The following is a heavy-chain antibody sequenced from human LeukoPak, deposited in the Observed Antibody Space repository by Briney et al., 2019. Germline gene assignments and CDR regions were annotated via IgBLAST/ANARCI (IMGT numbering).Heavy chain of an antibody. CDR1: GFTFSDYY. J-gene: IGHJ5*02. D-gene: IGHD1-26*01. CDR2: ISRSGSSI. Sequence: GGALRLSCAAAGFTFSDYYMSWSRHAPRKGLEGVSYISRSGSSIYYGDSVKGRFPLSRHKDHNSLYLQMNSLRAEDTAVYYGARYPRIVGAPTRWFDPWGQGNLVNVSS. CDR3: ARYPRIVGAPTRWFDP. V-gene: IGHV3-11*01.